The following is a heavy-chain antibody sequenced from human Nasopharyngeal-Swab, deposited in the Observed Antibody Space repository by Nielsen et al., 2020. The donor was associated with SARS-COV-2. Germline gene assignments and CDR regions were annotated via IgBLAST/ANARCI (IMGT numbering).Heavy chain of an antibody. CDR1: GFTFSSYG. V-gene: IGHV3-30*03. D-gene: IGHD6-13*01. J-gene: IGHJ4*02. CDR3: ASDRRTYSIAAAGTIDY. Sequence: LKISCAASGFTFSSYGMHWVRQAPGKGLEWVAVISYDGSNKYYADSVKGRFTISRDNSKNTLYLQMNSLRAEDTAVYYCASDRRTYSIAAAGTIDYWGQGTLVTVSS. CDR2: ISYDGSNK.